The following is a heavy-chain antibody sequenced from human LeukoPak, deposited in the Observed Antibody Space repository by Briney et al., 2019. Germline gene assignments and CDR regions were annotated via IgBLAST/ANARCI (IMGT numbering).Heavy chain of an antibody. CDR1: GYTFTGYC. D-gene: IGHD6-13*01. V-gene: IGHV1-2*02. CDR3: AGPSKAYSSSWYLDY. Sequence: ASVKVSCKASGYTFTGYCMHWVRQAPGQGLEWMGWINPNSGGTNYAQKFQGRVTMTRDTSISTAYMELSRLRSDDTAVYYCAGPSKAYSSSWYLDYWGQGTLVTVSS. J-gene: IGHJ4*02. CDR2: INPNSGGT.